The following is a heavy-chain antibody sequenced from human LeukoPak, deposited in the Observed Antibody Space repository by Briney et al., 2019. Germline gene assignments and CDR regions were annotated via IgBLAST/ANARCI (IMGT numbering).Heavy chain of an antibody. CDR3: AREGDGYSYPACIY. Sequence: PSETLSLTCAVYGGSFSGYYWSWIRQPPGKGLEWIGEINHSGSTNYNPSLKSRVTISVDTSKNQFSLKLSSVTAADTAVYYCAREGDGYSYPACIYWGQGTLVTVSS. D-gene: IGHD5-18*01. V-gene: IGHV4-34*01. CDR1: GGSFSGYY. CDR2: INHSGST. J-gene: IGHJ4*02.